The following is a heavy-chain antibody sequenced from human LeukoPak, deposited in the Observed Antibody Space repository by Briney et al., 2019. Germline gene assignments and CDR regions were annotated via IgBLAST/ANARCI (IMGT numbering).Heavy chain of an antibody. J-gene: IGHJ4*02. D-gene: IGHD2-15*01. CDR1: GVSISSSNSY. Sequence: PSETLSLTCTVSGVSISSSNSYWGWIRQPPGKGLEWIGSIYYSGNTYYNASLKSQVSISIDTSKNRFSLKLTSVTAADTAVYYCAREDIVVVGVRYWGQGTLVTVSS. CDR2: IYYSGNT. CDR3: AREDIVVVGVRY. V-gene: IGHV4-39*02.